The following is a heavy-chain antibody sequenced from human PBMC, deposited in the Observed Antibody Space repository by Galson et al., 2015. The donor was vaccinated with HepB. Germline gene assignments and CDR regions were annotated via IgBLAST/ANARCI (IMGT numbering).Heavy chain of an antibody. Sequence: SVKVSCKASGYTFTSYYMHWVRQAPGQGLEWMGIINPSGGSTSYAQKFQGRVTMTRDTSTSTVYMELSSLRSEDTAVYYCARVWSYGGNSGFGTFDIWGQGTMVTVSS. CDR3: ARVWSYGGNSGFGTFDI. D-gene: IGHD4-23*01. J-gene: IGHJ3*02. V-gene: IGHV1-46*01. CDR1: GYTFTSYY. CDR2: INPSGGST.